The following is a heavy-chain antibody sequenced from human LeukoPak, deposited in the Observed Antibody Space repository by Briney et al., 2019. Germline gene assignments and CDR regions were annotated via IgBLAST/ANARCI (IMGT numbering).Heavy chain of an antibody. CDR1: GGSISSNTYY. V-gene: IGHV4-39*01. D-gene: IGHD2-15*01. CDR2: FDYSGST. Sequence: SETRSLTCALSGGSISSNTYYWGWIRQPPGKGLVWLGSFDYSGSTYYNPSLQSRVTIFEDTSKNQFSLKLTSVTAADTAVYYCARHLGGSYYSPFDYWGRGTLVTVSS. CDR3: ARHLGGSYYSPFDY. J-gene: IGHJ4*02.